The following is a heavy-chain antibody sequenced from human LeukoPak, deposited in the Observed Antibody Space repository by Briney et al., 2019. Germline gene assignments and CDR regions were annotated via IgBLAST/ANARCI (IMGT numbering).Heavy chain of an antibody. V-gene: IGHV4-39*01. J-gene: IGHJ5*01. CDR3: ARRRYNVYSGYDFDS. Sequence: SETLSLTCTVSGGSISSSSYYWGWIRQPPGKGLEWIGSIYYSGSTYYNPSLKSRVTISVDTSKNQFSLKLSSVTAADTAVYYCARRRYNVYSGYDFDSWGQGTLVTVSS. D-gene: IGHD5-12*01. CDR1: GGSISSSSYY. CDR2: IYYSGST.